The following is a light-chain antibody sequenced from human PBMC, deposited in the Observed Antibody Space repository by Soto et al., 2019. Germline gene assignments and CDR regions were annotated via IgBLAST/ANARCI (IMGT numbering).Light chain of an antibody. CDR2: EAS. CDR1: QSVGNN. CDR3: QQHANWPLT. J-gene: IGKJ4*01. Sequence: EIVLTQSPATLSLSPGERATLSCRASQSVGNNLAWYQQKPGQAPGLLIYEASTRATGIPARFSGSGSGTDFTLTISSLEPEDFAVYYCQQHANWPLTFGGGTKVKIK. V-gene: IGKV3-11*01.